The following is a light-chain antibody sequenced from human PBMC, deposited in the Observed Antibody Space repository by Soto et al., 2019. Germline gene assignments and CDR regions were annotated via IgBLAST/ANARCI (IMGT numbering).Light chain of an antibody. Sequence: DIQMTQSPSSLSASVRDSLTITCRQSQSISIYLNWYQLKPGKAPNLLMYGASYLKSGVPTRFSGSGSGTDFTLTISSLQPEDFAIYYCQQTYTTPEITFGQGTRLEIK. V-gene: IGKV1-39*01. J-gene: IGKJ5*01. CDR2: GAS. CDR1: QSISIY. CDR3: QQTYTTPEIT.